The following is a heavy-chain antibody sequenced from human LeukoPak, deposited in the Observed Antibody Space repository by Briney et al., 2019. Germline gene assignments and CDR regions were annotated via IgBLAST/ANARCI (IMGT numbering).Heavy chain of an antibody. Sequence: PSETLSLTCTVSGDSISSGGHYWSWIRQHPGKGLEWIAYIYYTGTTYYNQSLKSRVSISVDTSKNQFSLKLSSVTAADTAVYYCARSSDDAFDLWGQGTMVTVSS. CDR3: ARSSDDAFDL. V-gene: IGHV4-31*02. CDR1: GDSISSGGHY. CDR2: IYYTGTT. J-gene: IGHJ3*01.